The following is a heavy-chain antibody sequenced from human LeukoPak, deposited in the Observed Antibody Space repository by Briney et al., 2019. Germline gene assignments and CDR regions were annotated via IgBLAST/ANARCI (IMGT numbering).Heavy chain of an antibody. D-gene: IGHD1-26*01. J-gene: IGHJ5*02. CDR3: ARRSFIVGATSWFDP. CDR1: GGSISSYY. V-gene: IGHV4-59*12. CDR2: IYYSGST. Sequence: SETLSLTCTVSGGSISSYYWSWIRQPPGKGLEWIGYIYYSGSTYYNPSLKSRVTISVDTSKNQFSLKLSSVTAADTAVYYCARRSFIVGATSWFDPWGQGTLVTVSS.